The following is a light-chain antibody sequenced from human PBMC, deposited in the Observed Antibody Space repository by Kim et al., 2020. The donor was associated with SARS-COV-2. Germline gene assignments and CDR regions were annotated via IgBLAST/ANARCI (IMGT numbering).Light chain of an antibody. J-gene: IGKJ4*01. CDR1: QGISCA. CDR3: LRFNSYPLC. CDR2: DAS. V-gene: IGKV1-13*02. Sequence: AAGGDRVTVTCRESQGISCAVVWDQQRPGKATKLLIYDASGVGSGVPTRCSGSGYGTDFTLTISSLQAGDFATYYCLRFNSYPLCFGGGTKVDIK.